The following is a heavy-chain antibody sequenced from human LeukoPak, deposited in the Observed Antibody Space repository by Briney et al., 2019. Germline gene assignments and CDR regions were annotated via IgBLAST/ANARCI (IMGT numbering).Heavy chain of an antibody. Sequence: SETLSLTCTVSGGSIGSSIYYWGWIRQPPGKGLEWIGNIYYSGSTYYNPSLKSRVTISIDTSKNQFSLKLSSVTAADTAVYYCARDRGLRYFDSYVDYWGQGTLVTVSS. V-gene: IGHV4-39*07. CDR2: IYYSGST. J-gene: IGHJ4*02. CDR1: GGSIGSSIYY. D-gene: IGHD3-9*01. CDR3: ARDRGLRYFDSYVDY.